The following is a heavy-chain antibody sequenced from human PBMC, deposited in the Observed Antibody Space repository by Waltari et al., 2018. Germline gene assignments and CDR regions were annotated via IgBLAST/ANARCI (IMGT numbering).Heavy chain of an antibody. CDR1: GFNFGRHG. CDR3: AKDSGNWGYAFDI. Sequence: QVQLVESGGGVVQPGGSLRLSCTASGFNFGRHGMHWVRQAPGKGVEWVSCIQFDASGENYADSVKGRFTISRDNSKNTLHLQMNSLRGDDTAVYYCAKDSGNWGYAFDIWGQGTKVTVSS. CDR2: IQFDASGE. D-gene: IGHD7-27*01. V-gene: IGHV3-30*02. J-gene: IGHJ3*02.